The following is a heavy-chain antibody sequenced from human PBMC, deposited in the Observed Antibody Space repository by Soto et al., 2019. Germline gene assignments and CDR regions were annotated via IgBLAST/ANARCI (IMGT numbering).Heavy chain of an antibody. J-gene: IGHJ4*02. V-gene: IGHV4-31*03. D-gene: IGHD2-2*01. CDR2: MSSSGSA. CDR3: ARAPPLHCSSTSCYGRLFDY. CDR1: GGSIGSGGYF. Sequence: SETLSLTCTVSGGSIGSGGYFWSWIRQRPGVGLEWIGHMSSSGSAYYNPSLKSRVTISSDTSKNQFSLKLSSVTAADTAVYYCARAPPLHCSSTSCYGRLFDYWGQGTLVTVSS.